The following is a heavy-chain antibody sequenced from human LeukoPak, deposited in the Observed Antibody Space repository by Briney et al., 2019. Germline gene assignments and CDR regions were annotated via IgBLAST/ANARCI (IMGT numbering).Heavy chain of an antibody. CDR2: INHSGST. J-gene: IGHJ4*02. Sequence: SETLSLTCAVSGYSISSGYYWGWIRQPPGKGLEWIGEINHSGSTNYNPSLKSRVTISVDTSKNQFSLKLSSVTAADTAVYYCARGRAARTKLITGTLFDYWGQGTLVTVSS. CDR3: ARGRAARTKLITGTLFDY. D-gene: IGHD1-20*01. CDR1: GYSISSGYY. V-gene: IGHV4-38-2*01.